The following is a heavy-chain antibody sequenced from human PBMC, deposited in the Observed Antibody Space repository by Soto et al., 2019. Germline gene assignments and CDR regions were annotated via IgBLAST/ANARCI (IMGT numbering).Heavy chain of an antibody. CDR2: INTGNGNT. Sequence: QVQLVQSGAEVKKPGASVKVSCKASGYTFTRYAMHWVREAPGQGLEWMGWINTGNGNTHYSQKFQGRVTFTRDASATTAYMELSSLTSEDTAVYYCARNVEDFDPGGQGNLVTVSS. D-gene: IGHD3-3*01. V-gene: IGHV1-3*04. CDR3: ARNVEDFDP. CDR1: GYTFTRYA. J-gene: IGHJ5*02.